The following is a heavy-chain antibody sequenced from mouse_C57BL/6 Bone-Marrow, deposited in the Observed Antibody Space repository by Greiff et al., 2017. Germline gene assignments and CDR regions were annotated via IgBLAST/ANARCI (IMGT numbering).Heavy chain of an antibody. Sequence: EVQLVESGGDLVKPGGSLKLSCAASGFTFSSYGMSWVRQTPDKRLEWVATISSGGSYTYYPDSVKGRFTISRDNAKNTLYLQMSSLKSEDTAMYYCASPYYYGSPPFAYWGQGTLVTVSA. CDR3: ASPYYYGSPPFAY. V-gene: IGHV5-6*01. D-gene: IGHD1-1*01. CDR2: ISSGGSYT. CDR1: GFTFSSYG. J-gene: IGHJ3*01.